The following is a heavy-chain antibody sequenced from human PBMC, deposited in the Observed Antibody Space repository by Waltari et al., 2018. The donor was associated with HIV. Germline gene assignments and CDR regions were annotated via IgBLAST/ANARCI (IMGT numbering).Heavy chain of an antibody. V-gene: IGHV4-34*01. CDR2: INHSGST. Sequence: QVKLQQWGAGLLKPSETLFLPCAADGGSFSCYYGSCVRPPPGTGLMWIGEINHSGSTNYNPSLKSRVTISVDTSKNQFSLKLSSVTAADTAVYYCARGIPSGSGYDFWSGYWGLDYWGQGTLVTVSS. CDR1: GGSFSCYY. D-gene: IGHD3-3*01. J-gene: IGHJ4*02. CDR3: ARGIPSGSGYDFWSGYWGLDY.